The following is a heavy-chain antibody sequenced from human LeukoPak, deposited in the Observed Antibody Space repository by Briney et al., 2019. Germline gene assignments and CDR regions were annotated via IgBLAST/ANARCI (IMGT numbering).Heavy chain of an antibody. CDR2: ISHDGGNK. CDR1: GFTLSRHP. Sequence: GGSLRLSCAASGFTLSRHPIFWLRQAPGKGLEWVAVISHDGGNKYYTDSVKGRFTVSRDNSKNSLYLQMNSLRAEDTAVYYCAKDGGSDPDSFDIWGQGTMVTVSS. D-gene: IGHD2-15*01. J-gene: IGHJ3*02. CDR3: AKDGGSDPDSFDI. V-gene: IGHV3-30*04.